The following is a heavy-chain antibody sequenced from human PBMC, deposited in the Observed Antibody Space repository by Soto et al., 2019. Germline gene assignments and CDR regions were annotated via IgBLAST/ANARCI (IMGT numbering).Heavy chain of an antibody. D-gene: IGHD6-6*01. CDR1: GFTFSSYA. CDR3: AKPDPYSSSQNYYYYYGMDV. V-gene: IGHV3-23*01. J-gene: IGHJ6*02. CDR2: ISGSGGST. Sequence: GGSLRLSCAASGFTFSSYAMSWVRQAPGKGLEWVSAISGSGGSTYYADSVKGRFTISRDNSKNTLYLQMNSLRAEDTAVYYCAKPDPYSSSQNYYYYYGMDVWGQGTTVTVSS.